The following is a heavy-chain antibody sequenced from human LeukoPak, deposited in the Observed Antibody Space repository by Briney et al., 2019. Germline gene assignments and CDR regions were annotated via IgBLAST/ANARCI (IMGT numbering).Heavy chain of an antibody. V-gene: IGHV3-30*04. CDR3: ARAYTTSPGSYFQH. D-gene: IGHD6-6*01. Sequence: GGSLRLSCAASGFTFSSYSMHWVRQAPGKGLEWVTVISYDGSHKFYADSVRGRFTTSRDNSKNTLYLHMNSLTTEDTAMYHCARAYTTSPGSYFQHWGQGTLVTVSS. CDR2: ISYDGSHK. CDR1: GFTFSSYS. J-gene: IGHJ1*01.